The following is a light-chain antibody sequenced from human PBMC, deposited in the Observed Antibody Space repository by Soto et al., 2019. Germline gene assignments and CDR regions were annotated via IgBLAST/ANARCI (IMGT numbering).Light chain of an antibody. J-gene: IGKJ1*01. CDR3: QQSHSTPWT. Sequence: DIQMPQSPSSLSASVGDRVTITCRASQSIATYLNWYQLKPGKAPQLLIYVASTLQSGVPSRFSGSGSGTDFTLTISSLQPEDFATYYCQQSHSTPWTFGQGIKVE. CDR1: QSIATY. V-gene: IGKV1-39*01. CDR2: VAS.